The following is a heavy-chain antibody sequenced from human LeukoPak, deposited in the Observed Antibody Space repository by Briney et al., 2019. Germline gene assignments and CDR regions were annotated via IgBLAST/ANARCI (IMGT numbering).Heavy chain of an antibody. J-gene: IGHJ4*02. V-gene: IGHV1-18*01. Sequence: ASEKVSCKTSGYTFSNYDITWVRQAPGQGLDWMGWITPYNGNTDYVQKVQGRVTMTADTSTSTAYMELRSLTSDDTAVYYCARLNSAANFLDYWGQGTLVTVSS. CDR2: ITPYNGNT. CDR3: ARLNSAANFLDY. CDR1: GYTFSNYD. D-gene: IGHD4/OR15-4a*01.